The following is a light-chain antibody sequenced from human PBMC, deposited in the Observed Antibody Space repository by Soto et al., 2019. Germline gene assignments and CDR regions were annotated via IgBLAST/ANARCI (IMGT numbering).Light chain of an antibody. CDR3: QQSVSTPIYS. V-gene: IGKV1-39*01. CDR2: AAS. CDR1: QNLDNY. J-gene: IGKJ2*03. Sequence: DIQMTQSPSSLSASVGDRVTITCRASQNLDNYLNWYQQKPGKAPNLLIYAASRLQSGVPSRFAGSGSGTHFTLTITSLQPEDVGTYVCQQSVSTPIYSFGQGTKVEMK.